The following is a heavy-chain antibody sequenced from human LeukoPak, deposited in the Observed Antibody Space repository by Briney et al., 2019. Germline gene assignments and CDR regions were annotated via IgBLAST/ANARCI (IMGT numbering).Heavy chain of an antibody. CDR3: ARRYFDY. CDR2: INHSGST. V-gene: IGHV4-34*01. J-gene: IGHJ4*02. Sequence: SETLSLTCAVYGGSFSGYYWSWIRKPPGKGLEWIGEINHSGSTNYNPSLKSRVTISVDTSKNQFSLKLSSVTAADTAVYYCARRYFDYWGQGTLVTVSS. CDR1: GGSFSGYY.